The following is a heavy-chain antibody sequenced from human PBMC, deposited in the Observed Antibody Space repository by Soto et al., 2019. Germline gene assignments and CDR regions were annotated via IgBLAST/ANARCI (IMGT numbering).Heavy chain of an antibody. CDR2: INAVGTTI. V-gene: IGHV3-74*01. CDR1: GFTFRNYW. Sequence: EVHLLESGGGLVQPGGSLRLSCATSGFTFRNYWRHWVRQVPGKGLVWVSRINAVGTTINCADSVKGRFTISSDNAKNTLYLQMNSLRAESKAVYYCSRLPYWGQGTLVPVPP. CDR3: SRLPY. J-gene: IGHJ4*02.